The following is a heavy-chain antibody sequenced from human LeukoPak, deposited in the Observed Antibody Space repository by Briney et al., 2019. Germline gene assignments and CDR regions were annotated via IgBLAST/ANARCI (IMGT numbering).Heavy chain of an antibody. CDR1: GYSISSGYY. Sequence: SETLSLTCAVSGYSISSGYYWGWIRQPPGKGLEWIGSIYHSGSTYYNPSLKSRVTISVDTPKNQFSLKLSSVTAADTAVYYCARAPRRNYCSGGSCYPFDYWGQGTLVTVSS. CDR2: IYHSGST. V-gene: IGHV4-38-2*01. J-gene: IGHJ4*02. D-gene: IGHD2-15*01. CDR3: ARAPRRNYCSGGSCYPFDY.